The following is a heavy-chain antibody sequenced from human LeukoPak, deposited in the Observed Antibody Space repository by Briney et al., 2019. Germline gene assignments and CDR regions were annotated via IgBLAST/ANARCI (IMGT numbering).Heavy chain of an antibody. CDR1: GFTASSNY. V-gene: IGHV3-11*05. CDR2: ISSRSSDA. CDR3: ARDWSYFDY. J-gene: IGHJ4*02. Sequence: PGGSLRLSCAASGFTASSNYMSWVRQAPGKGLEWVSYISSRSSDANYADSVKDRFTISRDNARNSVYLQMNSLRAEDTAVYYCARDWSYFDYWGRGTPVTVSS.